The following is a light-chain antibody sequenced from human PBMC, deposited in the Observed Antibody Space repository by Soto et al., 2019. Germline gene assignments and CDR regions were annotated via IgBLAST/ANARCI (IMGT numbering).Light chain of an antibody. V-gene: IGLV2-14*01. CDR3: SSYTSSSTYV. J-gene: IGLJ1*01. CDR2: DVS. CDR1: SSVVGGYNY. Sequence: QSALTQPASVSGSPGQSITISCTGTSSVVGGYNYVSWYQQHPGKAPKLMIYDVSNRPSGVSNRFSGSKSGNTASLTTSGLQAEDEADYYCSSYTSSSTYVFGNGTKVTVL.